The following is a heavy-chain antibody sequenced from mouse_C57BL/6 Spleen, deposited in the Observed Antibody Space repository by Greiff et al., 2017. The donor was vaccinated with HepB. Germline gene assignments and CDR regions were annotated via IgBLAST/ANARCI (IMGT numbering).Heavy chain of an antibody. D-gene: IGHD1-1*01. Sequence: LQQPGAELVKPGASVKLSCKASGYTFTSYWMQWVKQRPGQGLEWIGEIDPSDSYTNYNQKFKGKATLTVDTSSSTAYMQLSSLTSEDSAVYYCVVTTIYWGQGTTLTVSS. CDR2: IDPSDSYT. CDR1: GYTFTSYW. J-gene: IGHJ2*01. V-gene: IGHV1-50*01. CDR3: VVTTIY.